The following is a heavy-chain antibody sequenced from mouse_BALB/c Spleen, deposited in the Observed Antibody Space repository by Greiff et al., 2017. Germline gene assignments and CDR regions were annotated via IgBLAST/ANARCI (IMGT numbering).Heavy chain of an antibody. CDR3: ARHTYYDYDDGYYYAMDY. CDR2: ISNGGGST. J-gene: IGHJ4*01. Sequence: DVKLVESGGGLVQPGGSLKLSCAASGFTFSSYTMSWVRQTPEKRLEWVAYISNGGGSTYYPDTVKGRFTISRDNAKNTLYLQMSSLKSEDTAMYYCARHTYYDYDDGYYYAMDYWGQGTSVTVSS. CDR1: GFTFSSYT. D-gene: IGHD2-4*01. V-gene: IGHV5-12-2*01.